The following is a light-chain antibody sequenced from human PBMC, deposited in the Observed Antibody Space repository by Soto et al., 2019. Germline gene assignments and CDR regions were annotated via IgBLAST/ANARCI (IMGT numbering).Light chain of an antibody. V-gene: IGLV3-21*02. CDR3: QVWDTNSGAV. Sequence: SYELTQPPSVSVAPGQTAIITCGGDNLQTKNVHWYQQRPGQAPVLVIYDDKKRPSGIPERFSGSSSGNLATLTLIRVESRDEADYYCQVWDTNSGAVFGGGTQLNVL. CDR2: DDK. CDR1: NLQTKN. J-gene: IGLJ2*01.